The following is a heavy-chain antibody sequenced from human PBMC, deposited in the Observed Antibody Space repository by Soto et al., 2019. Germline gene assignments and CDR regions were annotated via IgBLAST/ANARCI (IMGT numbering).Heavy chain of an antibody. CDR1: GYSFTGYY. V-gene: IGHV1-2*02. D-gene: IGHD2-8*02. CDR3: ARGDYGTGGYPFPYFDY. CDR2: SNPDSGAT. Sequence: HEHLVQSGAEVKRPGASLKVSCKASGYSFTGYYIHWVRQAPGQGLEWMGWSNPDSGATNYAQNFQGRVTLTSDTSISTGAMDLTSLTSDDTAVYYCARGDYGTGGYPFPYFDYWGQGTLVIGSS. J-gene: IGHJ4*02.